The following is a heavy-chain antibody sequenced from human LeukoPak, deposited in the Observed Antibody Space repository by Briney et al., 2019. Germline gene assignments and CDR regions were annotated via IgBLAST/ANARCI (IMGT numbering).Heavy chain of an antibody. J-gene: IGHJ5*02. CDR3: AKSTSS. CDR2: ISGSGGST. Sequence: ESGGTLRLSCAASGFTFSSYGMSWVRPDPGKGVEWVSAISGSGGSTYCAACVDGRFPVSSDRSKNTLYLTMNSLSAGHAVVVYCAKSTSSWGRGTLVTVSS. V-gene: IGHV3-23*01. CDR1: GFTFSSYG.